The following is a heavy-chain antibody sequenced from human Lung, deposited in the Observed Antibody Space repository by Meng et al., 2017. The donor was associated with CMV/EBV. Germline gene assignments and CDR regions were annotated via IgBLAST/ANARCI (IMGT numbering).Heavy chain of an antibody. Sequence: LXCTVSGASISSYYWSWIRQPPGRGLEYIGFIYYSGSTNYNPSLRRPVIISIDTSKNQFSLKLSSVTTADTAVYYCARFSATGAYYYGMEVWGPGTXVTVSS. J-gene: IGHJ6*02. CDR2: IYYSGST. V-gene: IGHV4-59*01. CDR1: GASISSYY. D-gene: IGHD1-1*01. CDR3: ARFSATGAYYYGMEV.